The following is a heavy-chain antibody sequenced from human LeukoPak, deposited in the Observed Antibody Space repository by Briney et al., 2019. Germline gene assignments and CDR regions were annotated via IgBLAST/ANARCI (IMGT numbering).Heavy chain of an antibody. Sequence: QLPAKGVLGLGIIYPGDSDTRYNPSFQGRVTISADKSINTAYLQWSSLKTSDTAMYYCARGGVARDYGYGDLWGGGALVTVSS. D-gene: IGHD2-21*01. CDR2: IYPGDSDT. CDR3: ARGGVARDYGYGDL. J-gene: IGHJ2*01. V-gene: IGHV5-51*01.